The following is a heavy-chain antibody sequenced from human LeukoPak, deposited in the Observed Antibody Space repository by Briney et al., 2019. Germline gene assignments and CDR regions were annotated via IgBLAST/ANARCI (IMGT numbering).Heavy chain of an antibody. CDR3: ARSGRVSGTFDY. J-gene: IGHJ4*02. Sequence: AASVKVSCKASGYSFSTYGVAWVRQAPGQGLEWMGWISGYNGNTGYVQKFQDRVTVTTDTSTSTAYMELRSLRSDDTAVYYCARSGRVSGTFDYWGQGTLVTVSS. V-gene: IGHV1-18*01. CDR2: ISGYNGNT. D-gene: IGHD3-10*01. CDR1: GYSFSTYG.